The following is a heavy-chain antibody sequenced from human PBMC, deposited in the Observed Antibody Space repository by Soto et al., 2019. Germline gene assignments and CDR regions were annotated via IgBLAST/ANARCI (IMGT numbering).Heavy chain of an antibody. Sequence: GGSLRLSCAASGFTVSSKYMNWVRQAPGKGLEWVSLINTAGDTHYADSVKGRFTISRDNSRNTLYLHMNSLRADVTAVYYCARSSGDYIESREFDYWGQGTLVTVSS. J-gene: IGHJ4*02. CDR1: GFTVSSKY. CDR3: ARSSGDYIESREFDY. CDR2: INTAGDT. V-gene: IGHV3-66*01. D-gene: IGHD6-6*01.